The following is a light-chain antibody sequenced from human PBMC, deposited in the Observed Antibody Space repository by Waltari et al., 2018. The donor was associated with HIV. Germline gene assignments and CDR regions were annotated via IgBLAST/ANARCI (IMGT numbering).Light chain of an antibody. V-gene: IGKV1-39*01. CDR3: QQSYNIPFT. CDR1: QSIYNY. J-gene: IGKJ4*01. Sequence: DIQMTQTPSSLSAYVGDRVTLTCRASQSIYNYLNWYQQKPRKATNLLISAASTLQTGVPSRFGGSGSGTEFTLTISSLQPEDFATYYCQQSYNIPFTFGGGTKVEI. CDR2: AAS.